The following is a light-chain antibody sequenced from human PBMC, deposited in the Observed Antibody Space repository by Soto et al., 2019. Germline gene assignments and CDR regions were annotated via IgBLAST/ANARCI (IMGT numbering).Light chain of an antibody. Sequence: EIVLTQAPGTLSLSPGERATLSCRASQSISSSYLAWYRQKPGQAPRLLIYGASSRATGIPDRFSGSGSGTDFTLTISRLEPKDFAVYFCQHYGSSPPYTFGQGTKLEIK. CDR1: QSISSSY. V-gene: IGKV3-20*01. CDR2: GAS. CDR3: QHYGSSPPYT. J-gene: IGKJ2*01.